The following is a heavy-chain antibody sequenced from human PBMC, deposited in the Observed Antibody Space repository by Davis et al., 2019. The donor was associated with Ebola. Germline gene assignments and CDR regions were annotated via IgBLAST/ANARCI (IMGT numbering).Heavy chain of an antibody. CDR3: AKVKSRFYYDSSGRPAFEY. J-gene: IGHJ4*02. Sequence: SETLSLTCTVSGGSISSGGYYWSWIRQHPGKGLEWIGYIYYSGSTYYNPSLKSRVTISVDTSKNQFSLRLSSVTAADTAVYYCAKVKSRFYYDSSGRPAFEYWGQGSLVTVSS. CDR2: IYYSGST. V-gene: IGHV4-31*03. D-gene: IGHD3-22*01. CDR1: GGSISSGGYY.